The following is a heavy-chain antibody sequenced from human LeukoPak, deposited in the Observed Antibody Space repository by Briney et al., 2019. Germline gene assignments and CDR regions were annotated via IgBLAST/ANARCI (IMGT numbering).Heavy chain of an antibody. J-gene: IGHJ4*02. CDR3: ARGAMTTVTTPLGY. D-gene: IGHD4-17*01. Sequence: GASVKVSCKASGYTSTSYDINWVRQATGQGLEWMGWINTNTGNPTYAQGFTGRFVFSLDTSVSTAYLQISSLKAEDTAVYYCARGAMTTVTTPLGYWGQGTLVTVSS. CDR1: GYTSTSYD. V-gene: IGHV7-4-1*02. CDR2: INTNTGNP.